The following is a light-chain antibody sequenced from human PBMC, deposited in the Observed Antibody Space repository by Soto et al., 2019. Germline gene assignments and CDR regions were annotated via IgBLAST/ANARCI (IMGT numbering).Light chain of an antibody. V-gene: IGLV2-23*01. CDR3: RPYVNSSSSI. CDR1: IRDVGRFDV. J-gene: IGLJ1*01. Sequence: QSVLTQAASVSGSLGQSFNISCPWTIRDVGRFDVVSWYQQHPGQVPKLIIYQGSRRPSGVSSRFSGSKSGNTASLTISGLQAAVFAEYYCRPYVNSSSSIFG. CDR2: QGS.